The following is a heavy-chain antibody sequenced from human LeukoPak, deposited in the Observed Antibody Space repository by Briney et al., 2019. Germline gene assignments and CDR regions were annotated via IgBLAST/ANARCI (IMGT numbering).Heavy chain of an antibody. V-gene: IGHV3-30*02. CDR3: ANDRGSYYLEN. J-gene: IGHJ4*02. Sequence: GGSLRLSCAASGFTFNSYGMHWVRQAPGKGLEWVAFIRYDGSNKLYADSVEGRFTISRDNSKNTLYLQMNSLRAEDTAVYYCANDRGSYYLENWGQGTLVTVSS. D-gene: IGHD1-26*01. CDR2: IRYDGSNK. CDR1: GFTFNSYG.